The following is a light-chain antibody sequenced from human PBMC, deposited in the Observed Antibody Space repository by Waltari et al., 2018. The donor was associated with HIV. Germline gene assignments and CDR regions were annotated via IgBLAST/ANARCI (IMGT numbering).Light chain of an antibody. V-gene: IGLV4-69*01. CDR2: VSNDGRP. CDR1: SGHSTYA. CDR3: QTWDSGIRV. J-gene: IGLJ3*02. Sequence: QVVLTQSPSASAFLGASVKLTCTLSSGHSTYAIAWHQQQPEKGPRYLMKVSNDGRPNKGDGIPDRFAGSSSGAERYLTISSLQSDDEADYYCQTWDSGIRVFGGGTRLTVL.